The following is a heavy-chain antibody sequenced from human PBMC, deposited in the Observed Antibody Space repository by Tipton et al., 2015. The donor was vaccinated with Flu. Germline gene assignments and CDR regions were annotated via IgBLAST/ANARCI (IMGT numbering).Heavy chain of an antibody. CDR2: IRGDGDST. V-gene: IGHV3-23*01. Sequence: SLRLSCAASGFSFSTYAMIWVRQAPGRGLEWISTIRGDGDSTYYADSVQGRFTVSRDNSKSMVFLHMNNLRAEDTAVYYCAKWVRFYDSDGYYFLDYWGQGTLVTVSS. CDR3: AKWVRFYDSDGYYFLDY. CDR1: GFSFSTYA. D-gene: IGHD3-22*01. J-gene: IGHJ4*02.